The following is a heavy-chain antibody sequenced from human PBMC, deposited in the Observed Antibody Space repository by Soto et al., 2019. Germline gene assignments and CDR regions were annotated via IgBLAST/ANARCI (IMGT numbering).Heavy chain of an antibody. Sequence: SETLSLTCTVSGGSISSGGYYWSWIRQHPGKGLEWIGYIYYSGSTYYNPSLKSRVTISVDTSKNQFSLKLSSVTAADTAVYYCAGEVDTAMVFSYWGQGTLVTVSS. CDR2: IYYSGST. D-gene: IGHD5-18*01. CDR1: GGSISSGGYY. V-gene: IGHV4-31*03. J-gene: IGHJ4*02. CDR3: AGEVDTAMVFSY.